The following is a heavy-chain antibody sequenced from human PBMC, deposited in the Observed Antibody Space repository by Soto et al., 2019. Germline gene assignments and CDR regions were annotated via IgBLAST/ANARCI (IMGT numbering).Heavy chain of an antibody. CDR1: GLIFSNYR. Sequence: GGSLRLSCAASGLIFSNYRMHWVRQAPWKGLVWVSCISTDGSITNYADSVKGRFTVSRDNAKNTLYLQMNSLRAEDTALYYCARDTDGLHYWGQGTMVTVSS. CDR3: ARDTDGLHY. J-gene: IGHJ4*02. CDR2: ISTDGSIT. V-gene: IGHV3-74*01.